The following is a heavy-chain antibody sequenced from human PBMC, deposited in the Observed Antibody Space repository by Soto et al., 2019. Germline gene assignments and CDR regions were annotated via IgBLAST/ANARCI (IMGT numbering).Heavy chain of an antibody. CDR3: ARWLGYGPHFDY. CDR1: GGSISSGDYY. V-gene: IGHV4-30-4*01. CDR2: IYYSGGT. J-gene: IGHJ4*02. Sequence: SETLSLTCTVSGGSISSGDYYWSWIRQPPGKGLEWIGYIYYSGGTYYNPSLKGRVTISVDTSKNQFSLKLSSVTAADTAVYYCARWLGYGPHFDYWGQGTLVTVSS. D-gene: IGHD5-12*01.